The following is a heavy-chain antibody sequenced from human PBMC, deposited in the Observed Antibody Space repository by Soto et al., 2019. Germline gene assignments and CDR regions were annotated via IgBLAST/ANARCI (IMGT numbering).Heavy chain of an antibody. D-gene: IGHD4-17*01. CDR1: GGSISSGGYY. Sequence: QVQLQESGPGLVKPSQTLSLTCTVSGGSISSGGYYWSWIRQHPGKGLEWIGYIYYSGSTHYNPSRTSRVTISVDPSKNQFPLKLSSVTAADTAVYYCARALTTVTLFDPWGQGTLVTVSS. V-gene: IGHV4-31*03. CDR3: ARALTTVTLFDP. CDR2: IYYSGST. J-gene: IGHJ5*02.